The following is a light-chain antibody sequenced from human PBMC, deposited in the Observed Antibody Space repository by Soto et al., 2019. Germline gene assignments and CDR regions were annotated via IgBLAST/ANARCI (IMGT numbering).Light chain of an antibody. CDR1: QNLLYSNGYNY. V-gene: IGKV2-28*01. Sequence: DIVMTQSPLSLPVTPGEPASISCRSSQNLLYSNGYNYLDWYLQKPGQSPQLLIYLGSNRASGVPDRFSGSGSGTDFTLKISRVESEDVGVYYCMQALETPLTFGGGTEVEIK. CDR3: MQALETPLT. J-gene: IGKJ4*01. CDR2: LGS.